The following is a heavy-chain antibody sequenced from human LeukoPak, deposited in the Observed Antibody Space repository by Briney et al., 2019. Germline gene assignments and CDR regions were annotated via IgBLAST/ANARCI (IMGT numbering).Heavy chain of an antibody. CDR2: ISAYNGNT. CDR1: GYTFTSYG. Sequence: ASVKVSCKASGYTFTSYGISWVRQAPGQGLEWMGWISAYNGNTNYAQKLQGRVNMTTDTSTSKAYMELRSLRSDDTAVYYCARVEVRGVSSGMDVWGQGTTVTVSS. V-gene: IGHV1-18*01. J-gene: IGHJ6*02. CDR3: ARVEVRGVSSGMDV. D-gene: IGHD3-10*01.